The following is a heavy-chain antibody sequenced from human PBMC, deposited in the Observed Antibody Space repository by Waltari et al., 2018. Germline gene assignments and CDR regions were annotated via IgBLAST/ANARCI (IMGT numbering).Heavy chain of an antibody. Sequence: QVQLVQSGAEVKKPGASVKVSCKASGSTFTSYAMHWVRQAPGQRLEWMGWINAGNGNTKYSQKFQGRVTITRDTSASTAYMELSSLRSEDTAVYYCARDGYYDSSGFPYYFDYWGQGTLVTVSS. CDR3: ARDGYYDSSGFPYYFDY. CDR1: GSTFTSYA. J-gene: IGHJ4*02. V-gene: IGHV1-3*01. CDR2: INAGNGNT. D-gene: IGHD3-22*01.